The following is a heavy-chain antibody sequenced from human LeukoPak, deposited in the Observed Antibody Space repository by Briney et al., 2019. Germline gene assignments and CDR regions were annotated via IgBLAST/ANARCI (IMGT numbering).Heavy chain of an antibody. J-gene: IGHJ5*02. Sequence: SQTLSLTCNVSGYSISSGDYYWTWIRQPAGKGLEWIGRVDLGGTRSYNHSLISRVTVSVDPSKNQFSLSLTSVTAADTATYYCAREGAYCSGTDCFATTVDAWGPGALVTVSS. CDR2: VDLGGTR. CDR3: AREGAYCSGTDCFATTVDA. CDR1: GYSISSGDYY. D-gene: IGHD2-2*01. V-gene: IGHV4-61*02.